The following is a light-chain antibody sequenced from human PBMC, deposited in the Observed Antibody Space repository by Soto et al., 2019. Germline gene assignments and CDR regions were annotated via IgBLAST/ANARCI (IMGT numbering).Light chain of an antibody. V-gene: IGKV3-20*01. CDR3: QQYGSSIKT. CDR2: GAS. CDR1: QSVSSNY. J-gene: IGKJ1*01. Sequence: EIVLTHFPGTLSLSPGERATLSCRASQSVSSNYLAWYQQRPGQPPNLLIFGASNRAPGIPDRFSGSGSGTDFTLTISRXEPEDFAVYHCQQYGSSIKTFGQGTKVDIK.